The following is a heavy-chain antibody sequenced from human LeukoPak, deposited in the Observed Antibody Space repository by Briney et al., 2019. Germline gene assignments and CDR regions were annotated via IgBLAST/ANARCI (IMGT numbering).Heavy chain of an antibody. CDR3: ASQTYYYDSSGYSQFDN. CDR2: IDPSDSYT. D-gene: IGHD3-22*01. Sequence: GESLKISCKGSGYSFTSYWITWVRQMPGKGLEWMGRIDPSDSYTNYSPSFQGHATISADKSTSTAYLQWSSLKASDTAMYYCASQTYYYDSSGYSQFDNWGQGTLVTVSS. J-gene: IGHJ4*02. CDR1: GYSFTSYW. V-gene: IGHV5-10-1*01.